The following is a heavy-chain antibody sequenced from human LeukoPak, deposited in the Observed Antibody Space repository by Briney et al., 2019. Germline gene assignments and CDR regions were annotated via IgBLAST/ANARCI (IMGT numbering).Heavy chain of an antibody. CDR3: ARVRNDYYDSSGYYGH. D-gene: IGHD3-22*01. CDR2: IIPILGIA. Sequence: SVKVSCKASGGTFSSYAISWVRQAPGQGLEWMGRIIPILGIANYAQKFQGRVTITADKSTSTAYMELSSLRSEDTAVYYCARVRNDYYDSSGYYGHWGQGILVTVSS. CDR1: GGTFSSYA. J-gene: IGHJ4*02. V-gene: IGHV1-69*04.